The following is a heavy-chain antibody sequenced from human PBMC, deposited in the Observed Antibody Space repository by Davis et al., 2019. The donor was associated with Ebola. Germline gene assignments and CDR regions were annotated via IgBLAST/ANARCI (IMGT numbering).Heavy chain of an antibody. D-gene: IGHD5-12*01. CDR1: GYSFTSYD. Sequence: AAPVKVSCKASGYSFTSYDINWVRHATGQGLEWMGWMNPNSGNTGYAQKFQGRVTMTRNTSISTAYMELSSLRSEDTAVYYCARGPASGYELGLFDPWGQGTLVTVSS. V-gene: IGHV1-8*01. CDR3: ARGPASGYELGLFDP. CDR2: MNPNSGNT. J-gene: IGHJ5*02.